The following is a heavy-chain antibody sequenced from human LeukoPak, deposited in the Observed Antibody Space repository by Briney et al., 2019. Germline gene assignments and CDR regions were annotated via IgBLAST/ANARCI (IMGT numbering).Heavy chain of an antibody. CDR1: GFSFSERY. CDR3: ARRAGYCSDGICYSGNYFDY. CDR2: ISRTSSDI. D-gene: IGHD2-15*01. J-gene: IGHJ4*02. V-gene: IGHV3-11*06. Sequence: GGSLRLSCAASGFSFSERYMTWVRQAPGKGLEWLPYISRTSSDINYADSVKGRFTISRDNAENSLYLQMDSLRVEDTAVYFCARRAGYCSDGICYSGNYFDYWGQGTLVTVSS.